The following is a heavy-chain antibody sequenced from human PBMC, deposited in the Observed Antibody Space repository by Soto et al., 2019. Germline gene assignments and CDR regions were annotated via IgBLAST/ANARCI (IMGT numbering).Heavy chain of an antibody. D-gene: IGHD2-21*01. CDR1: GFTFSAFW. J-gene: IGHJ3*01. CDR2: IKRDGTVT. V-gene: IGHV3-7*04. CDR3: ARDLSPPGEFFYDAFAV. Sequence: EVQLVESGGGLVQPGESLRLSCAASGFTFSAFWMTWLRQAPGKGLEWVANIKRDGTVTHYGDSVEGRCTLSRDNAQNSLFLQLNSLRPEDTAIYFCARDLSPPGEFFYDAFAVWGQGTVVTVSS.